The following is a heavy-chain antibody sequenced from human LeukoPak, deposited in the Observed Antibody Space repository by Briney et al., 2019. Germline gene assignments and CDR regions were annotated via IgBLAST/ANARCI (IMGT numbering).Heavy chain of an antibody. J-gene: IGHJ6*03. D-gene: IGHD3-10*01. CDR3: AKWGYYYGSGSYYYYYYYMDV. CDR2: IRYDGSNK. V-gene: IGHV3-30*04. CDR1: GFTFSDYA. Sequence: GRSLRLSCAASGFTFSDYAMHWARQAPGKGLEWVAFIRYDGSNKYYADSVKGRFTISRDNSKNTLYLQMNSLRAEDTAVYYCAKWGYYYGSGSYYYYYYYMDVWGKGTTVTISS.